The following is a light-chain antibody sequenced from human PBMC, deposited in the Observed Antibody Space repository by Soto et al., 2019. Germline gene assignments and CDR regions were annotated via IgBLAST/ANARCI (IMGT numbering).Light chain of an antibody. CDR3: QQYNNSPPNT. CDR2: HAS. V-gene: IGKV3-15*01. J-gene: IGKJ4*01. Sequence: TQSPATLSVSPGEGATLSCRASQSISSDLAWYQQKPGQAPRLLIYHASNRATGIPARFSGSGSGTDFTLTISSLQSEDSAVYYCQQYNNSPPNTFGGGTKVDIK. CDR1: QSISSD.